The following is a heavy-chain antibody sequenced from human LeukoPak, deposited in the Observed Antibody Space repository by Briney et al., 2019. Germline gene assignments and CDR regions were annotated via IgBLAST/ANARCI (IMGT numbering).Heavy chain of an antibody. CDR3: ARCDSSGLYYFDY. D-gene: IGHD3-22*01. V-gene: IGHV4-59*01. CDR1: GGSLSSYY. Sequence: PSETLSLTCTVSGGSLSSYYWSWIRQPPGKGLEWIGYIYYSGSTNYNPSLKSRVTISVDTSKNQFSLKLSSVTAADTAAYYCARCDSSGLYYFDYWGQGTLVTVSS. J-gene: IGHJ4*02. CDR2: IYYSGST.